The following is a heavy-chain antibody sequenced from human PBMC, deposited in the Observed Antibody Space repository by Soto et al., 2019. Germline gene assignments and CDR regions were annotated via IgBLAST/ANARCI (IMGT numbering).Heavy chain of an antibody. D-gene: IGHD6-6*01. CDR2: MNPNSGNT. CDR3: ECGRIAARQDWFDP. Sequence: QVQLVQSGAEVKKPGASVKVSCKASGYTFTSYDINWVRQATGQGLEWMGWMNPNSGNTGYAQKFQGRVTMTRNTSISTAYMELSSLRSEDTAVYYCECGRIAARQDWFDPWGQGTLVTVSS. V-gene: IGHV1-8*01. J-gene: IGHJ5*02. CDR1: GYTFTSYD.